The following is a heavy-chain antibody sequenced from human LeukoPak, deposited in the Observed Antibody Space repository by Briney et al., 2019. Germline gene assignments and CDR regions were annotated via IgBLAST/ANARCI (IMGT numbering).Heavy chain of an antibody. Sequence: GGSLRLSCAASGLALSNYTMAWVRQAPGKGLDWVAFIDHDGSNKYYADSVRGRFTSSRDNSKNTLYLQMNSLRAEDTAVYFCAKGDKMLTWRRTYNRFDPWGQGTLVTVSS. CDR3: AKGDKMLTWRRTYNRFDP. CDR2: IDHDGSNK. V-gene: IGHV3-30*02. CDR1: GLALSNYT. J-gene: IGHJ5*02. D-gene: IGHD3-16*01.